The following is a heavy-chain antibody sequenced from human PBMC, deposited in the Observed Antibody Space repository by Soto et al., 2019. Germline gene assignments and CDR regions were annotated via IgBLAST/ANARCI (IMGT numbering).Heavy chain of an antibody. CDR1: GLTFSTFA. CDR3: AAGGIAASGIYYYGLDV. V-gene: IGHV3-23*01. Sequence: EVQLLESGGNFVQPGGSLRLSCAASGLTFSTFAMTWVRQAPEKGLEWVSSITVSGGSTYYEDYVKGRFTISRDNSRNTLSLQMNSLRADDTAIYYGAAGGIAASGIYYYGLDVWGQGTTVTVSS. D-gene: IGHD6-13*01. CDR2: ITVSGGST. J-gene: IGHJ6*02.